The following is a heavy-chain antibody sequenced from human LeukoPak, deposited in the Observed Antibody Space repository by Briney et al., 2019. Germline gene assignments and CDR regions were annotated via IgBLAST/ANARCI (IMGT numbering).Heavy chain of an antibody. D-gene: IGHD6-25*01. CDR3: ARSGSETQNWFDP. Sequence: GGSLRLSCAASGFTFSRYTMHWVRQAPGKGLEWVAVISYDGSNKLFADSVKGRFTISRDSSKNTLYLQMNSLRAEDTAVYYCARSGSETQNWFDPWGQGTLVTDSS. V-gene: IGHV3-30*04. CDR2: ISYDGSNK. J-gene: IGHJ5*02. CDR1: GFTFSRYT.